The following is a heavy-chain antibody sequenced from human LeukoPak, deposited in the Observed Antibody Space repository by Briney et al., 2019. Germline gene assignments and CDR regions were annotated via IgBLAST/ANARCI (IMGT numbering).Heavy chain of an antibody. CDR3: ARGTGLLGF. J-gene: IGHJ4*02. D-gene: IGHD2-15*01. CDR1: GGSISGRY. CDR2: IYNSGT. Sequence: SETLSLTCTVSGGSISGRYWSWVRQSPGKGLEWIGYIYNSGTNYNPPLKSRVTISLDASKNQVSLKLSSVTAADTAVYYCARGTGLLGFWGQGALVTVSS. V-gene: IGHV4-59*11.